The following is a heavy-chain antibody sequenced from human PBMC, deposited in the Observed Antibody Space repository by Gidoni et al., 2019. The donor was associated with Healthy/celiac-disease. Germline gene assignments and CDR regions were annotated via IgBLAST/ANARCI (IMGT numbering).Heavy chain of an antibody. J-gene: IGHJ5*02. D-gene: IGHD3-3*01. CDR2: IKQGGSEK. Sequence: EVQLVESGGGLVQPGGSLSLSCAASGFTFSSYWLSWVRPAPGKGLEWVANIKQGGSEKYYVDSVKGRFTISRDNAKNSLSLQMNSLRAEDTAVYYCARDEQYYDFWSGYYSYWFDPWGQGTLVTVSS. V-gene: IGHV3-7*01. CDR1: GFTFSSYW. CDR3: ARDEQYYDFWSGYYSYWFDP.